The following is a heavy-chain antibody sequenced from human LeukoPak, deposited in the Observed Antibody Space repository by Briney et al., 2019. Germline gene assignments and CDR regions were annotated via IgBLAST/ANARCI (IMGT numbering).Heavy chain of an antibody. J-gene: IGHJ4*02. CDR2: ISAYNGDT. D-gene: IGHD5-12*01. V-gene: IGHV1-18*01. Sequence: GASVKVSCKTSGFTFTRYGITWVRQAPGQGLEWMGWISAYNGDTIYAQKLQGRVTMTRDPSTSTVYMELRSLGSDDTAIYSSGRYAHSDYWGQGTLVTVSS. CDR3: GRYAHSDY. CDR1: GFTFTRYG.